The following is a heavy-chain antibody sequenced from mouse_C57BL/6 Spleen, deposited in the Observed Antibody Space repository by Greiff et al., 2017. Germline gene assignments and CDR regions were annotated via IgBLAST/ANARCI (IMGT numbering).Heavy chain of an antibody. J-gene: IGHJ3*01. CDR1: GFTFSNYW. V-gene: IGHV6-3*01. CDR2: IRLKSDNYAT. Sequence: DVKLVESGGGLVQPGGSMKLSCVASGFTFSNYWMNWVRQSPEKGLEWVAQIRLKSDNYATHYAESVKGRFTISRDDSKSSVYLQMNNLRAEDTGIYYCTAGFWFAYWGQGTLVTVSA. CDR3: TAGFWFAY.